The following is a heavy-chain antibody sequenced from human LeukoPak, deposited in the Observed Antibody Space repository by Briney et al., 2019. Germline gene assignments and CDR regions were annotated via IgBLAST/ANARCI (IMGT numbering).Heavy chain of an antibody. J-gene: IGHJ4*02. CDR2: INPNSGGT. D-gene: IGHD5-12*01. CDR3: ARDYVDIVATTLDY. Sequence: ASVKVSCKASGYTFTGYYMHWVRQALGQGLEWMGWINPNSGGTNYAQNFQGRVTMTRDTSISTAYMELSRLRSDDTAVYYCARDYVDIVATTLDYWGQGTLVTVSS. CDR1: GYTFTGYY. V-gene: IGHV1-2*02.